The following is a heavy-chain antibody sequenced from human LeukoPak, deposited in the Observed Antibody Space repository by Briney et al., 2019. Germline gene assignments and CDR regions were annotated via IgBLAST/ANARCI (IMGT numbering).Heavy chain of an antibody. J-gene: IGHJ6*02. Sequence: PGGSLGLSCAASGFTFSSYWMSWVRQAPGKGLEWVANIKQDGSEKYYVDSVKGRFTISRDNAKNSLYLQMNSLRAEDTAVYYCARDHQQWLVHYYYGMDVWGQGTTVTVSS. D-gene: IGHD6-19*01. V-gene: IGHV3-7*03. CDR3: ARDHQQWLVHYYYGMDV. CDR1: GFTFSSYW. CDR2: IKQDGSEK.